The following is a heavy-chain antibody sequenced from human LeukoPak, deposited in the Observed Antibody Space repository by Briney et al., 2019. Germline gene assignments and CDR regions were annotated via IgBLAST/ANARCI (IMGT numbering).Heavy chain of an antibody. D-gene: IGHD1/OR15-1a*01. CDR3: AKDVGTTLHGDFDY. J-gene: IGHJ4*02. Sequence: GGSLRLSCAASGFTFSSYGMHWVRQAPGKGLEWVAVTWYDGSNKYYADSVKGRFAISRDNSKNTLYLQMNSLRAEDTAVYYCAKDVGTTLHGDFDYWGQGTLVTVSS. V-gene: IGHV3-33*06. CDR2: TWYDGSNK. CDR1: GFTFSSYG.